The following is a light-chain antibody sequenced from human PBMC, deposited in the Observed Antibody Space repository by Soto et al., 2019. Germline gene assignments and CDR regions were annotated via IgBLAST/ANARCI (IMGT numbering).Light chain of an antibody. CDR3: QQYNTGPS. Sequence: EIVMTQSPATLSVSPGERATLSCRASQSVSSNLAWYQQKPGQAHRLLIYAASTGATGVPARFIGSGSGTEFTLTISSLQSEDFAVYYCQQYNTGPSFGQGNKVEIK. V-gene: IGKV3-15*01. CDR2: AAS. CDR1: QSVSSN. J-gene: IGKJ1*01.